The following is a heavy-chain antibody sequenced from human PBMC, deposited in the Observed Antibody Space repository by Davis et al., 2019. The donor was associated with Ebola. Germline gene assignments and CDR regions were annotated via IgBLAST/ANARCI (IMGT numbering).Heavy chain of an antibody. CDR1: GFTFSYYW. CDR2: IKQDGSDK. D-gene: IGHD6-6*01. J-gene: IGHJ6*04. Sequence: GESLKISCAASGFTFSYYWMNWVRQAPGKGLEWVANIKQDGSDKYYVDSVKGRFTISRDNAKNSLYLQMNSLRAEDTAVYYCARGGIAARPGYGMDVWGKGTTVTVSS. CDR3: ARGGIAARPGYGMDV. V-gene: IGHV3-7*01.